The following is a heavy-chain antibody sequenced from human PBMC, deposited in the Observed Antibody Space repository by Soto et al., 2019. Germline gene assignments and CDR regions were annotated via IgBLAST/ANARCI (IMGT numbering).Heavy chain of an antibody. CDR3: ARVVPGAEAWFGP. CDR2: ISLYSDGT. CDR1: GYTFSNYG. V-gene: IGHV1-18*01. Sequence: VASVKVSCKTSGYTFSNYGITWVRQAPGQPLEWLGWISLYSDGTNYAQKFQGRVSMTTDTSTTTAYMELRSLRSDDTAVYYCARVVPGAEAWFGPCGHGTLVTVSS. D-gene: IGHD2-2*01. J-gene: IGHJ5*02.